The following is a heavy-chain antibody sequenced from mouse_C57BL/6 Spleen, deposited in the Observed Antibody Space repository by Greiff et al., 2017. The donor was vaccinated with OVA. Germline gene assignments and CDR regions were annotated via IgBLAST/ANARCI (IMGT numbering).Heavy chain of an antibody. V-gene: IGHV6-6*01. CDR1: GFTFSDAW. J-gene: IGHJ2*01. CDR2: IRNKANNLAT. Sequence: EVMLVESGGGLVQPGGSMKLSCAASGFTFSDAWMDWVRQSPEKGLEWVAEIRNKANNLATYYAESVKGRFTISRDDSKSSVYLQMNSLRAEDTGIYYCTRWGDYDGDFDYWGQGTTLTVSS. D-gene: IGHD2-4*01. CDR3: TRWGDYDGDFDY.